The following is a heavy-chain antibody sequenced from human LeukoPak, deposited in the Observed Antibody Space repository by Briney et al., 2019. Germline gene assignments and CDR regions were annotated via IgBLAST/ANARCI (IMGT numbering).Heavy chain of an antibody. J-gene: IGHJ5*02. CDR3: TRDSGTTGEVKYDP. CDR1: GGSISSYY. Sequence: SETLSLTCSVSGGSISSYYWSWIRQPAGKGLEWIGRIYSSGTITYNPSLQSRVTMSVDTSKNEFSLKMSSVTAADTAVYYCTRDSGTTGEVKYDPWGQGTLVAVSS. D-gene: IGHD3-10*01. V-gene: IGHV4-4*07. CDR2: IYSSGTI.